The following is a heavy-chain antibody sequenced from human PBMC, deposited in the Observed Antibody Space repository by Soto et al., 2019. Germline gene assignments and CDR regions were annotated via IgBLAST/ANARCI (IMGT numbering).Heavy chain of an antibody. D-gene: IGHD3-9*01. V-gene: IGHV1-69*06. CDR1: GGTFSSYA. CDR2: IIPIFGTA. Sequence: SVKVSCKASGGTFSSYAISWVRQAPGQGLEWMGGIIPIFGTANYAQKFQGRVTITADKSASTAYMELRSLRSDDTAVYYCARSAPFDIYAITPVEFWGQGTLVTVSS. J-gene: IGHJ4*02. CDR3: ARSAPFDIYAITPVEF.